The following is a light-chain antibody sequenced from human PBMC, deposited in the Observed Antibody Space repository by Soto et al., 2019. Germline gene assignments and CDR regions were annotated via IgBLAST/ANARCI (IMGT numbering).Light chain of an antibody. Sequence: EIVMTQSPGTLSLSPGERATISCRASQVIGSRYLAWYHQKSGQAPRLLIYGASSRATGIPDRFSGSGSGTDFTLTISRLEPEDFGVNSCQQFGSSIPHTLGQGTKLEIK. CDR2: GAS. CDR1: QVIGSRY. J-gene: IGKJ2*01. V-gene: IGKV3-20*01. CDR3: QQFGSSIPHT.